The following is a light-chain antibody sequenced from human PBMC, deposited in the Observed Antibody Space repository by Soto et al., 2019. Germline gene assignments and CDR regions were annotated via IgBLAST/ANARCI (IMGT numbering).Light chain of an antibody. Sequence: DIQMTQSPSSLSASVGDRVNITCRASQGISNYIAWYQQKPGKAPKLLIYAASTLQSGGPSRFSGSGSATDFTLTINSLQPEYVATYSCQKYSSVPLFGPGTKVNIK. CDR1: QGISNY. CDR3: QKYSSVPL. J-gene: IGKJ3*01. CDR2: AAS. V-gene: IGKV1-27*01.